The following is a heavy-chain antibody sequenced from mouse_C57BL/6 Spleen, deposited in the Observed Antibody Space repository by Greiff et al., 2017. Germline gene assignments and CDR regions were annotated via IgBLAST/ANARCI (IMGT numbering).Heavy chain of an antibody. V-gene: IGHV1-69*01. CDR1: GYTFTSYW. D-gene: IGHD3-2*02. CDR2: IDPSDSYT. Sequence: QVQLQQPGAELVMPGASVKLSCKASGYTFTSYWMHWVKQRPGQGLEWIGEIDPSDSYTNYNQKFKGKSTLTVEKSSSTAYMQLSSLTSEDSAVYYCARSTQAHYFNYWGQGTTLTVSS. CDR3: ARSTQAHYFNY. J-gene: IGHJ2*01.